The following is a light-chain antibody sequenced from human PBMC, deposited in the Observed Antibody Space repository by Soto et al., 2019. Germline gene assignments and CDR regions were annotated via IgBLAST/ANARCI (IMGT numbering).Light chain of an antibody. Sequence: DIQMTQSPSSVSASVGDRVTITCRASQGIIDYLAWLQQKPGEAPKSLIYAASSLESGVPSRFSGSGSGTDFTLTISVLQPEDFGTYYCQQYKTYPFTFGQGTRLQIK. CDR3: QQYKTYPFT. CDR1: QGIIDY. CDR2: AAS. J-gene: IGKJ2*01. V-gene: IGKV1-16*01.